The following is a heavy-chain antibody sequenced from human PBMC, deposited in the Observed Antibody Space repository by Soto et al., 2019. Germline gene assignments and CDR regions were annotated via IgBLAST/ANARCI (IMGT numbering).Heavy chain of an antibody. CDR3: AREVLWFGELLGLLAP. D-gene: IGHD3-10*01. V-gene: IGHV3-30-3*01. CDR2: ISYDGSNK. CDR1: GFTFSSYA. J-gene: IGHJ5*02. Sequence: PGGSLRLSCAASGFTFSSYAMHWVRQAPGKGLEWVAVISYDGSNKYYADSAKGRFTISRDNSKNTLYLQMNSLRAEDTAVYYCAREVLWFGELLGLLAPWGQGTLVTVSS.